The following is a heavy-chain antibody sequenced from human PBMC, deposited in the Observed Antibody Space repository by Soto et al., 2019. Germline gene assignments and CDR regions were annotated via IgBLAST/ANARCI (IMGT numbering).Heavy chain of an antibody. CDR3: AKDIHADRDTYHYGADY. V-gene: IGHV3-30*18. J-gene: IGHJ4*02. Sequence: QVQLVESGGGVVQPGTSLRLSCSASGFTFGNFGMHWVRQSPGKGLEWVSIITYDGSRKHYIDSVKGRLTISRDNSKNTVFLQMNSLRAEDSAVYYCAKDIHADRDTYHYGADYWGQGTLVTVSS. CDR2: ITYDGSRK. D-gene: IGHD5-12*01. CDR1: GFTFGNFG.